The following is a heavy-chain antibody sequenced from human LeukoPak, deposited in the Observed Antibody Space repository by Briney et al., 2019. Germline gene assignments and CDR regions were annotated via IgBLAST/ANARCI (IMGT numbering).Heavy chain of an antibody. Sequence: PGGSLRLSCAASGFTFSSYWMSWVRQAPGKGLEWVANIKQDGSEKYYVVSVKGRFTISRDNAKNSLYLQMNSLRAEDTAVYYCARDIVVVPAAIDYFDYWGQGTLVTVSS. CDR3: ARDIVVVPAAIDYFDY. J-gene: IGHJ4*02. CDR2: IKQDGSEK. V-gene: IGHV3-7*01. D-gene: IGHD2-2*01. CDR1: GFTFSSYW.